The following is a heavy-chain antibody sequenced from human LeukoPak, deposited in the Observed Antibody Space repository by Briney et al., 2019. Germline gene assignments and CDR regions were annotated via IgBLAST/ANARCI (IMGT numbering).Heavy chain of an antibody. CDR1: GGTFTSYA. J-gene: IGHJ4*02. CDR2: TIPIFGTA. CDR3: ARVGSSGWLAYYFDY. V-gene: IGHV1-69*01. Sequence: SVKVSCKASGGTFTSYAISWVRQAPGQGLEWMGGTIPIFGTANYAQKFQGRITITADESTSTAYMELSSLRSEDTAVYYCARVGSSGWLAYYFDYWGQGTLVTAYS. D-gene: IGHD3-22*01.